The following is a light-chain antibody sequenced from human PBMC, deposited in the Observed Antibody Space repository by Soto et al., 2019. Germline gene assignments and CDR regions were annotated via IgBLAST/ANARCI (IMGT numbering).Light chain of an antibody. J-gene: IGKJ5*01. CDR2: GAS. Sequence: EIVLTQSPGTLSLSPGERATLSCRASQSVSSSYLAWYQQKPGQAPSLLIYGASSRATGIPDRFSGNGSGTDFTLTISRLEPEDFAVYYCQQYGRSRSFGQGTRLEIK. V-gene: IGKV3-20*01. CDR1: QSVSSSY. CDR3: QQYGRSRS.